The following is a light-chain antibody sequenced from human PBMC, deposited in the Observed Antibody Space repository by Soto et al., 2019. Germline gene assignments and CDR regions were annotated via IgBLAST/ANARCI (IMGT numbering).Light chain of an antibody. CDR3: CSYAGSSTSCG. CDR2: EDS. J-gene: IGLJ3*02. CDR1: SSDAGNYNF. Sequence: QSALTQPASVSGSPGQSITISCTGTSSDAGNYNFFSWYQQHPGKAPKVIIYEDSTRPSGVSNRISGSKSGNTASLTISGLQAEDEADYYCCSYAGSSTSCGFGGGTKLTVL. V-gene: IGLV2-23*01.